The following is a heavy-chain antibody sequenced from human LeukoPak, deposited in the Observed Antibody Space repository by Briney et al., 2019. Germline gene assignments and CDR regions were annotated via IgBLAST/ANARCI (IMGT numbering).Heavy chain of an antibody. V-gene: IGHV4-59*01. CDR1: GGSISTYY. CDR2: IYYSGST. Sequence: SETLSLTCTVSGGSISTYYWSWIRLPPGKGLEWIGYIYYSGSTSYNPSLKSRVTMSVDTSENQVSLKLTSVTAADTAVYYCATARIKLPSSPFDYWGQGALVTVSS. J-gene: IGHJ4*02. CDR3: ATARIKLPSSPFDY. D-gene: IGHD2-15*01.